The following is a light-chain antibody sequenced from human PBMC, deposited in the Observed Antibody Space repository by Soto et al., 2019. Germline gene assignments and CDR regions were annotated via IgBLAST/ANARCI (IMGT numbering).Light chain of an antibody. CDR2: EGS. J-gene: IGLJ1*01. V-gene: IGLV2-23*01. CDR3: CSHAGSSTFV. Sequence: QSVLTQPASVSGSPGQSITISCTGTSSDVGSYNLVSWYQQHPGKAPKLMIYEGSKRPSGVSNRFSGSESGNTASLTISGLQAEDEADCYCCSHAGSSTFVFGTGTKVTVL. CDR1: SSDVGSYNL.